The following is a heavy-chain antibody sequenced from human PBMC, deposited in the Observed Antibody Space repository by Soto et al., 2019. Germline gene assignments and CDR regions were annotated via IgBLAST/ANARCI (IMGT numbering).Heavy chain of an antibody. Sequence: SVKVSCKASGGTFSSYTISWVRQAPGQGLEWMGRVIPILGIANYAQKFQGRVTITADKSTSTAYMELSSLRSEDTAVYYCARDQQPVTPEMDLDYWGQGTLVTVSS. CDR2: VIPILGIA. CDR3: ARDQQPVTPEMDLDY. CDR1: GGTFSSYT. J-gene: IGHJ4*02. V-gene: IGHV1-69*04. D-gene: IGHD4-17*01.